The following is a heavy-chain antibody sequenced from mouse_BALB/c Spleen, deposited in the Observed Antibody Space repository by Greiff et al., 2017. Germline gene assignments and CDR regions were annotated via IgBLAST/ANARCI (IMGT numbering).Heavy chain of an antibody. V-gene: IGHV2-6-5*01. CDR3: AKEGHYSDYYAMDY. D-gene: IGHD1-2*01. CDR2: IWGGGST. Sequence: VKLMESGPGLVAPSQSLSITCTVSGFSLTDYGVSCIRQPPGKGLEWLGVIWGGGSTYYNSALKSRLSISKDNSKSQVFLKMNSLQTDDTAMYYCAKEGHYSDYYAMDYWGQGTSVTVSS. CDR1: GFSLTDYG. J-gene: IGHJ4*01.